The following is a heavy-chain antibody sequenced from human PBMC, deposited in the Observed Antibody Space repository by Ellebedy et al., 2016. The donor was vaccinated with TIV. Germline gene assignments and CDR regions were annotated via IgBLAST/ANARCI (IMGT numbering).Heavy chain of an antibody. CDR3: ARGKKWFGELFPWAETHFDY. D-gene: IGHD3-10*01. Sequence: ALVKVSCKASGYTFTSYGISWVRQAPGQGLEWMGWISAYNGNTNYAQKLQGRVTITADKSTSTAYMELSSLRSEDTAVYYCARGKKWFGELFPWAETHFDYWGQGTLVTVSS. J-gene: IGHJ4*02. CDR1: GYTFTSYG. CDR2: ISAYNGNT. V-gene: IGHV1-18*01.